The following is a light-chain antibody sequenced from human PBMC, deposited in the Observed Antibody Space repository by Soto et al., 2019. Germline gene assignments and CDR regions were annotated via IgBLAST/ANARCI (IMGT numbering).Light chain of an antibody. J-gene: IGKJ5*01. V-gene: IGKV1-9*01. CDR2: TAS. CDR1: QGISSF. CDR3: QHRHSYPIT. Sequence: DIQLTQSPSFLSASVGDRVTNTCRASQGISSFIAWYQQKPGKAPKLLIHTASTLQSGVQSRFSGSGSGTEFTLTISSLQPEDFATYYCQHRHSYPITFGQGTRLEIK.